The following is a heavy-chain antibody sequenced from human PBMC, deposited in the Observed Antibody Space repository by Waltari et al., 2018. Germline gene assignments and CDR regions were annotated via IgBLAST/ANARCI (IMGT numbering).Heavy chain of an antibody. CDR3: TTDLSPPRRSGRGY. J-gene: IGHJ4*02. Sequence: EVQLVESGGGLVKPGGSLRLSCAASGFTFRNAWLCWVRQAPGKGLEWVGRIKSKTDGGTTDYAAPVKGRFTISRDDSKNTLYLQTNSLKTEDTAVDYCTTDLSPPRRSGRGYWGQGTLVTVSS. V-gene: IGHV3-15*01. D-gene: IGHD3-10*01. CDR1: GFTFRNAW. CDR2: IKSKTDGGTT.